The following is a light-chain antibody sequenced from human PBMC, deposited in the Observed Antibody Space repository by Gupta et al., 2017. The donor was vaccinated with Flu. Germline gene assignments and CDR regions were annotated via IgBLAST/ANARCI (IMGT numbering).Light chain of an antibody. J-gene: IGKJ1*01. CDR2: GAS. Sequence: DIQITQSPSSLSASVRDRVTITCRSSQSIDTDLSWYQQKSGTAPKRLLCGASTLQSGVPSRFSGSGSGTRFTLTINNVQPDDVATYYCLQHSLYPWTFGQGTKVEIK. V-gene: IGKV1-17*02. CDR3: LQHSLYPWT. CDR1: QSIDTD.